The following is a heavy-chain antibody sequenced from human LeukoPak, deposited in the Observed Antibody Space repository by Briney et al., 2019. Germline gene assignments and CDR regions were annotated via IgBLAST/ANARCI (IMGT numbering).Heavy chain of an antibody. CDR1: GGSISSYY. CDR3: ALGLPNYYYYGMDV. V-gene: IGHV4-59*01. J-gene: IGHJ6*02. D-gene: IGHD1-7*01. Sequence: PSETLPLTCTVSGGSISSYYWSWIRQPPGKGLEWIGYIYYSGSTNYNPSLKSRVTISVDTSKNQFSLKLSSVTAADTAVYYCALGLPNYYYYGMDVWGQGTTVTVSS. CDR2: IYYSGST.